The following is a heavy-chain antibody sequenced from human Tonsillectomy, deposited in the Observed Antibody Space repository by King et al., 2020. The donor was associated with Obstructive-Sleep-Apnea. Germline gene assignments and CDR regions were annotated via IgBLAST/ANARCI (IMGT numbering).Heavy chain of an antibody. V-gene: IGHV3-48*04. J-gene: IGHJ4*02. Sequence: VQLVESGGDLIQPGGSLKLSCAASGFAFEKYSMNWVRQAPGKGLEWVAYISRSGSDTYYADSVQGRFTISRDNAKKSLYLEMNTLRAEDTAVYYCARVPAGIVVVIGSSDFWGQGTLVAASS. D-gene: IGHD3-22*01. CDR1: GFAFEKYS. CDR2: ISRSGSDT. CDR3: ARVPAGIVVVIGSSDF.